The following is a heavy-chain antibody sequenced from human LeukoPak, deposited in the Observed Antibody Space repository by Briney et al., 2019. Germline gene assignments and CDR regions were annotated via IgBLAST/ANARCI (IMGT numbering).Heavy chain of an antibody. Sequence: GGSLRLSCAASGFTFSNYWMNWVRQAPGKGLEWVANIKQGGGETYNVDSVKGRFSISRDNAKNSLYLQMNSLRAEDTAVYYCARGADGAFDYWGQGVVVTVSP. J-gene: IGHJ4*02. CDR3: ARGADGAFDY. CDR1: GFTFSNYW. D-gene: IGHD5-24*01. V-gene: IGHV3-7*01. CDR2: IKQGGGET.